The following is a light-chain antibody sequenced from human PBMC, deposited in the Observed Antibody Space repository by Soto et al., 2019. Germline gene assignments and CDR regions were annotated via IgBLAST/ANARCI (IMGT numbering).Light chain of an antibody. V-gene: IGKV1-12*01. CDR2: AAS. J-gene: IGKJ2*01. Sequence: DIQMTQSPSSVSASVGARVTITCRASQSIGSWLAWYQHKPGEAPKLLIYAASNLQSGVPSRFSGSGSGTDFTLTISSLQPEDSATYYCQRADSFPRTFGQGTQLEIK. CDR1: QSIGSW. CDR3: QRADSFPRT.